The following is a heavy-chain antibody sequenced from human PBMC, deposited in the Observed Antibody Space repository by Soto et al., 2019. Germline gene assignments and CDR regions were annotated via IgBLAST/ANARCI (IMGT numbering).Heavy chain of an antibody. CDR3: VSVATDFDY. J-gene: IGHJ4*02. CDR2: IYYSGST. CDR1: GGSISSSSYY. V-gene: IGHV4-39*01. Sequence: SETLSLTCTVSGGSISSSSYYWGWIRQPPGKGLEWIGSIYYSGSTYYNPSLKSRVTISVDTSKNQFSLKLSSVTAADTAVYYCVSVATDFDYWGQGTLVTVSS. D-gene: IGHD5-12*01.